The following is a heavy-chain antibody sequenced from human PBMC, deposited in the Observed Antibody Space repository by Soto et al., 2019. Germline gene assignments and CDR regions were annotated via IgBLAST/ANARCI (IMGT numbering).Heavy chain of an antibody. CDR1: GYTFTGYY. CDR3: ARDQVPAALLGWFDP. V-gene: IGHV1-2*04. D-gene: IGHD2-2*01. Sequence: ASVKVSCKASGYTFTGYYMHWVRQAPGQGLEWMGWINPNSGGTNYAQKFQGWVTISVDTSKNQFSLKLSSVTAADTAVYYCARDQVPAALLGWFDPWGQGTLVTVSS. CDR2: INPNSGGT. J-gene: IGHJ5*02.